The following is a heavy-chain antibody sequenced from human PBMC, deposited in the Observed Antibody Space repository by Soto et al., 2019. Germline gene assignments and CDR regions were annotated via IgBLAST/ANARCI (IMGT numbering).Heavy chain of an antibody. D-gene: IGHD6-6*01. J-gene: IGHJ4*02. CDR2: IYYSGST. CDR1: GGSISSGGYY. CDR3: ARGKGIAARPFDY. Sequence: SETLSLTCTVSGGSISSGGYYWSWIRQHPGKGLEWIGYIYYSGSTYYNPSLKSRVTISVDTSKNQFSLKLSSVTAADTAVYYCARGKGIAARPFDYWGQGTPVTVSS. V-gene: IGHV4-31*03.